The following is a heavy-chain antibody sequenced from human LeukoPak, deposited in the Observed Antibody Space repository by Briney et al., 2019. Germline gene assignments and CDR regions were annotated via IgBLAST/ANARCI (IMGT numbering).Heavy chain of an antibody. D-gene: IGHD1-14*01. J-gene: IGHJ4*02. V-gene: IGHV3-23*01. CDR3: ATDLSKPYYFDY. Sequence: GGSLRLSCAASGFTFSSYAMSWVRRAPGKGLEWVSAISGRGDSTYYADSVKGRFTISRDNSKSTLYLQMNSLRAEDTAVYYCATDLSKPYYFDYWGQGTLVTVSS. CDR2: ISGRGDST. CDR1: GFTFSSYA.